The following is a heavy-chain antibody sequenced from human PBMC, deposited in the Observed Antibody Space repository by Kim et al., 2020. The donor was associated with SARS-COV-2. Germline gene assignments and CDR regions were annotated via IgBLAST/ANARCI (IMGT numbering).Heavy chain of an antibody. Sequence: GGSLRLSCAASGFTFSSYSMNWVRQAPGKGLEWVSYISSSSSSIDYADSVKGRFTISRDNAKNSLYLQMNSLRDEDTAVYYCARDSPKRPGIAAAGTGYWGQEALVSVSS. D-gene: IGHD6-13*01. V-gene: IGHV3-48*02. CDR2: ISSSSSSI. J-gene: IGHJ4*02. CDR3: ARDSPKRPGIAAAGTGY. CDR1: GFTFSSYS.